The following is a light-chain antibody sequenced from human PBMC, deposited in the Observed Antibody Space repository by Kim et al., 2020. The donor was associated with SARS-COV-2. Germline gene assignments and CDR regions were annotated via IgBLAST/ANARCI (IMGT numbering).Light chain of an antibody. J-gene: IGKJ2*01. CDR3: QQSYSIPYT. CDR1: PTISGH. CDR2: TAS. Sequence: SSSEGDRVPLTCRASPTISGHLIWYQQKRGKAPRLLIYTASTLQSGVPSRFSGSGSGTDFTLTISSLQLEDFATFSCQQSYSIPYTFGQGTKLEI. V-gene: IGKV1-39*01.